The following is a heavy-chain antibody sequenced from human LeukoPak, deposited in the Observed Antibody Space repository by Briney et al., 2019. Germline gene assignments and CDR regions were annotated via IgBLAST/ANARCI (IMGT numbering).Heavy chain of an antibody. CDR1: GGSISSYY. CDR2: IYYSGST. Sequence: SETLSLTCTVSGGSISSYYWSWIRQPPGKGLEWIGYIYYSGSTYYNPSLKSRVTISVNTSKNQFSLKLSSVTAAEPAVYYCARTGYCSSTSCFGTFDYCGQGTLVTVSS. J-gene: IGHJ4*02. V-gene: IGHV4-59*04. CDR3: ARTGYCSSTSCFGTFDY. D-gene: IGHD2-2*01.